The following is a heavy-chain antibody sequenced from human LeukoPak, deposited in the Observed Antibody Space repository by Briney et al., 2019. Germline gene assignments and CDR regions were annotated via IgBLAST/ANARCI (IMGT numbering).Heavy chain of an antibody. CDR2: IYSGGST. D-gene: IGHD3-10*01. V-gene: IGHV3-66*01. CDR3: ARIMVRGVIYVFDY. J-gene: IGHJ4*02. Sequence: PGGSLRLSCAASGFTFSDYYTSWVRQAPGKGLEWVSVIYSGGSTYYADSVKGRFTISRDNSKNTLYLQMNSLRAEDTAVYYCARIMVRGVIYVFDYWGQGTLVTVSS. CDR1: GFTFSDYY.